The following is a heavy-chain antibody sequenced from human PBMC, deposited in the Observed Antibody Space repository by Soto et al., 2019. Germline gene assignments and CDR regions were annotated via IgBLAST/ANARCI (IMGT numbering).Heavy chain of an antibody. CDR2: IIPIFGTA. CDR3: ASPHYDFWSGYYKRANDAFDI. V-gene: IGHV1-69*13. D-gene: IGHD3-3*01. CDR1: GGTFSSYA. J-gene: IGHJ3*02. Sequence: SVKVCCKASGGTFSSYAISWVRQAPGQGLEWMGGIIPIFGTANYAQKFQGRVTITADESTSTAYMELSSLRSEDTAVYYCASPHYDFWSGYYKRANDAFDIWGQGTMVTVSS.